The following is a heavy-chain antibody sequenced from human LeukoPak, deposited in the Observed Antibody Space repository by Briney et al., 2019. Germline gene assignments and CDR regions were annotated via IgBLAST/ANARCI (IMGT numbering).Heavy chain of an antibody. D-gene: IGHD3-22*01. CDR1: GLTVSSNY. CDR2: IYSGDNT. J-gene: IGHJ4*02. CDR3: ARGTTPYYYDSSGYPY. Sequence: GGSLRLSCAASGLTVSSNYMSWVRQAPGKGLEWVSVIYSGDNTYYADSVKGRFTISRDNSKNTLYLHMNRLRAEDSAVYYCARGTTPYYYDSSGYPYWGQGTLVSLSS. V-gene: IGHV3-53*01.